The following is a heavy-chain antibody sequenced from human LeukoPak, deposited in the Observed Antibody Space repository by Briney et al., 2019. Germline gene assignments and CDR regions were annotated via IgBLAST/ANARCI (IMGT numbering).Heavy chain of an antibody. CDR1: GGSISSSSYY. CDR3: ARLRGSYYAGY. D-gene: IGHD1-26*01. CDR2: IYYSGST. J-gene: IGHJ4*02. Sequence: SETLSLTCTVSGGSISSSSYYWGWIRQPPGKGLEWIGSIYYSGSTYYNPSLKSRVTISVDTSKNQFSLKLSSVTAADTAVYYCARLRGSYYAGYWGQGTLVTVSS. V-gene: IGHV4-39*07.